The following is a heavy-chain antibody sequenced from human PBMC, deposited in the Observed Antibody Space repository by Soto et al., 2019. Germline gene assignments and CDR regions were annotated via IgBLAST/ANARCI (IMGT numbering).Heavy chain of an antibody. Sequence: GGSLRLSCAASGFTFSSYGMHWVRQAPGKGLEWVAVISYDGSNKYYADSVKGRFTISRDNSKNTLYLQMNSLRAEDTAVYYCAKDLSRGYYAGIDYWGQGTRGTVGS. CDR3: AKDLSRGYYAGIDY. J-gene: IGHJ4*02. CDR1: GFTFSSYG. D-gene: IGHD3-22*01. V-gene: IGHV3-30*18. CDR2: ISYDGSNK.